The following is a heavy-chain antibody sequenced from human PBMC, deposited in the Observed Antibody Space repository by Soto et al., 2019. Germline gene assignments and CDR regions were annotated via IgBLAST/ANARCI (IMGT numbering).Heavy chain of an antibody. J-gene: IGHJ6*02. Sequence: ASVKVSCKASGYTFTSYGISWVRQAPGQGLEWMGWISAYNGNTNYAQKLQGRVTMTTDTSTSTAYMELRSLRSDDTAVYYCARGGTAETYYYHDGLDVWGQGTTVTVSS. D-gene: IGHD6-25*01. CDR3: ARGGTAETYYYHDGLDV. CDR1: GYTFTSYG. V-gene: IGHV1-18*04. CDR2: ISAYNGNT.